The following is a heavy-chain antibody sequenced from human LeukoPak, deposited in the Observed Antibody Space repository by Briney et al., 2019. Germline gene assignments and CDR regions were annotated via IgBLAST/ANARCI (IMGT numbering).Heavy chain of an antibody. D-gene: IGHD2-15*01. V-gene: IGHV1-2*04. J-gene: IGHJ4*02. CDR3: ARDLGYCSGGSCYWGYYFDY. CDR1: GYTFTGYY. Sequence: ASVKVSCKASGYTFTGYYMHWVRQAPGQGLEWMGWINHNSGGTNHAQKFQGWVTMTRDTSISTAYMELSRLRSDDTAVYYCARDLGYCSGGSCYWGYYFDYWGQGTLVTVSS. CDR2: INHNSGGT.